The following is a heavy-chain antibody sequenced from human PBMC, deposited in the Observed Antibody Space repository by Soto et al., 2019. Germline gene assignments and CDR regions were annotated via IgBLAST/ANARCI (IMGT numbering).Heavy chain of an antibody. Sequence: GESLKISCKASGYTFGHYWIGWVRQMPGRGLEWMGFIYPTDSDTRFSPSFQGQVTISVDKSISTAYLQWSSLEASDTAMYYCGRLIVGASFGYFDYWGQGTLVTVSS. CDR3: GRLIVGASFGYFDY. CDR2: IYPTDSDT. V-gene: IGHV5-51*01. J-gene: IGHJ4*02. D-gene: IGHD1-26*01. CDR1: GYTFGHYW.